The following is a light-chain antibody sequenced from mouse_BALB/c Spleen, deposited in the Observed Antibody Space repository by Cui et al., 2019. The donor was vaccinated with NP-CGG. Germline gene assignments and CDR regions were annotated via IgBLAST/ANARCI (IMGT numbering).Light chain of an antibody. Sequence: AVVTQESALPTSPGETVTLTCRSSTGAVTTSNYANWVQEKPDHLFTGLIGGTKNRAPGVPARFSGSLIGDKAALTITGAQTEDEAIYFCALCYSNHWVFGGGTKLTVL. CDR2: GTK. CDR3: ALCYSNHWV. V-gene: IGLV1*01. CDR1: TGAVTTSNY. J-gene: IGLJ1*01.